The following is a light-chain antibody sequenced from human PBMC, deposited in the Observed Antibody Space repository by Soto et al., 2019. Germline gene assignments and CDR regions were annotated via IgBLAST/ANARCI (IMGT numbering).Light chain of an antibody. J-gene: IGLJ2*01. CDR3: AAWDDSLNGVV. Sequence: QSVLTQPASVSGSPGQSITISCTGTTSDVGTYNLVSWYQQYPGKAPQVVISEVTKRPSGVSDRFSGSKSGNMASLTISGLQAEDEADYYCAAWDDSLNGVVFGGGTKLTVL. CDR1: TSDVGTYNL. V-gene: IGLV2-23*02. CDR2: EVT.